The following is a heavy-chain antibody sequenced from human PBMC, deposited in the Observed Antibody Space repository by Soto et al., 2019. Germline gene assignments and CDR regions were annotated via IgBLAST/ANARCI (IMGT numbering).Heavy chain of an antibody. CDR1: GGSFSGYY. J-gene: IGHJ4*02. CDR3: ARGGEIVVVVSTTGRYFDY. CDR2: INHSGST. D-gene: IGHD2-15*01. Sequence: QVQLQQWGAGLLKPSETLSLTCAVYGGSFSGYYWTWIRQPPGKGLEWIGEINHSGSTNYNPSLTSRVTISVDTSKTQFSLKLSSVPAADTAVYYCARGGEIVVVVSTTGRYFDYWGQGTLVTVSS. V-gene: IGHV4-34*01.